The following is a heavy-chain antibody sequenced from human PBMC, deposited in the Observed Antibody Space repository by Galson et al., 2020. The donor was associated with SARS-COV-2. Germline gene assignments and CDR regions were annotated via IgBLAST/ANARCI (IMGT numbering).Heavy chain of an antibody. CDR2: IDTNTGNP. CDR1: GYNITTYA. J-gene: IGHJ4*02. Sequence: SVKVSCKASGYNITTYAMNWVRQAPGQGLEWMGWIDTNTGNPTYAQGFTGRFIFSLDTSVSTTYLQITSLKAEDTAVYYCARMPMGTVEVDTCDYWGQGTLVTVSP. V-gene: IGHV7-4-1*02. D-gene: IGHD2-2*01. CDR3: ARMPMGTVEVDTCDY.